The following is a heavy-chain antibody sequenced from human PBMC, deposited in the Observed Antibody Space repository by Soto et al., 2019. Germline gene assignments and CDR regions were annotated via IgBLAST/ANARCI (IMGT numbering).Heavy chain of an antibody. D-gene: IGHD2-2*01. J-gene: IGHJ6*02. CDR2: IYPGDSDT. CDR3: ARPSGCNSTSCPRGLYDGMDV. Sequence: GESLKISCKGSGYSFTSYWIGWVRQLPGKGLEWMGIIYPGDSDTRYSPSFQGQVTISADKSISTAYLQWSSLKASDTAMYYCARPSGCNSTSCPRGLYDGMDVWGQGTTVTVSS. V-gene: IGHV5-51*01. CDR1: GYSFTSYW.